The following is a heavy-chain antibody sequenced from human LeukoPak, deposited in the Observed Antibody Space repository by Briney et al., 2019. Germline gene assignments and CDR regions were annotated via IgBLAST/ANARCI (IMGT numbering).Heavy chain of an antibody. Sequence: GGSLRLSCAASGFTFSSYGMHWVRQAPGKGLEWVAVISYDGSNKYYADSVKGRLTISRDNSKNTLYLQMNSLRAEDTAVYYCAKNKARFGEFAFDYWGQGTLVTVSS. D-gene: IGHD3-10*02. J-gene: IGHJ4*02. CDR3: AKNKARFGEFAFDY. V-gene: IGHV3-30*18. CDR1: GFTFSSYG. CDR2: ISYDGSNK.